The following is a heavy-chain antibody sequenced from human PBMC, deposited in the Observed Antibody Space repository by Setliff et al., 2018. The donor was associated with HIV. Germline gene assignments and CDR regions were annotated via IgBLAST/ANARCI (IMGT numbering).Heavy chain of an antibody. J-gene: IGHJ4*02. Sequence: PGGSLRLSCAASGFTFSSYSMHWVRQAPGKGLEWVAVISYDGSNKYYADSVRGRFTVSRDSSKNTVYLQMTSLRPEDTAVYYCAGRRADAASFDYWGQGTLVTVSS. CDR2: ISYDGSNK. CDR1: GFTFSSYS. V-gene: IGHV3-30*14. CDR3: AGRRADAASFDY. D-gene: IGHD6-13*01.